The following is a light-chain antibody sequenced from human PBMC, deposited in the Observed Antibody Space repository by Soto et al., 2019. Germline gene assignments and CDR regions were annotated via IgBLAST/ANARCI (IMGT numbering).Light chain of an antibody. CDR1: QSVSSY. CDR3: QQYGSSPLT. CDR2: DAS. Sequence: EIVLTQSPGTLSLSPGGRATLSCRASQSVSSYLAWYRQIPGQAPRLLISDASSRATGVPDRFSGSGSGTDFTLTINRLEPEDFAVYYCQQYGSSPLTFGLGTKVDIK. V-gene: IGKV3-20*01. J-gene: IGKJ1*01.